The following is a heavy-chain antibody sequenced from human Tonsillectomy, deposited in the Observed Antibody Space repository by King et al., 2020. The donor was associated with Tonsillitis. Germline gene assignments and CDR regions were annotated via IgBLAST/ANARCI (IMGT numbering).Heavy chain of an antibody. J-gene: IGHJ4*02. CDR1: GFSFSSYA. CDR3: AKYVNWNPRLPDLDY. CDR2: ISARGSST. D-gene: IGHD1-20*01. Sequence: VQLVESGGGLVQPGGSLRLSCAASGFSFSSYAMSWVRQAPGTGLEWVSTISARGSSTYYVDSVRGRITISRDNSKSTLYLQLNSLRANDTAVYYCAKYVNWNPRLPDLDYWGQGTLVTVSS. V-gene: IGHV3-23*04.